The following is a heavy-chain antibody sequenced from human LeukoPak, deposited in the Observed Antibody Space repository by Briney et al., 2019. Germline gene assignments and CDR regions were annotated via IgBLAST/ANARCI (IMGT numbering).Heavy chain of an antibody. Sequence: GGSLRLSCAASGFTFSSYAMSWVRQAPGKGLEWVSGISWNSGSIGYADPVKGRFTISRDNAKNSLYLQMNSLRAEDMALYYCAKGGCSSTSCYFWFDPWGQGTLVTVSS. J-gene: IGHJ5*02. CDR3: AKGGCSSTSCYFWFDP. V-gene: IGHV3-9*03. CDR1: GFTFSSYA. CDR2: ISWNSGSI. D-gene: IGHD2-2*01.